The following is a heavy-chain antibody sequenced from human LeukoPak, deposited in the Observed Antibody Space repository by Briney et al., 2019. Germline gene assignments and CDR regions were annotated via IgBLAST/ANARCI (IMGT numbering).Heavy chain of an antibody. V-gene: IGHV3-33*01. D-gene: IGHD1-26*01. Sequence: GGSLRLSCAASGFTFSGNGMHWVRQAPGKGLEWVAVIWYDGSNKYYADSVEGRFTISRDNSKNTVYLQMNSVRAEDTAVYHCVRDSLSIVGTFDYWGQGTLVIVSS. CDR3: VRDSLSIVGTFDY. CDR1: GFTFSGNG. CDR2: IWYDGSNK. J-gene: IGHJ4*02.